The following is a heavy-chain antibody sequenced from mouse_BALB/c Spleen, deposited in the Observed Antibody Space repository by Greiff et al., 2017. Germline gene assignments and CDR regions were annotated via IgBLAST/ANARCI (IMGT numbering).Heavy chain of an antibody. Sequence: EVQGVESGGGLVKPGGSLKLSCAASGFTFSDYYMYWVRQTPEKRLEWVATISDGGSYTYYPDSVKGRFTISRDNAKNNLYLQMSSLKSEDTAMYYCARGQLAYAMDYWGQGTSVTVSS. J-gene: IGHJ4*01. D-gene: IGHD6-1*01. CDR2: ISDGGSYT. V-gene: IGHV5-4*02. CDR1: GFTFSDYY. CDR3: ARGQLAYAMDY.